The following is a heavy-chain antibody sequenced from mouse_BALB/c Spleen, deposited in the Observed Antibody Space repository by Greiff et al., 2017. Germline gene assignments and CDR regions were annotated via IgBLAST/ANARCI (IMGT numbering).Heavy chain of an antibody. J-gene: IGHJ4*01. Sequence: QVQLKESGAELVKPGASVKLSCKASGYTFTSYYMYWVKQRPGQGLEWIGEINPSNGGTNFNEKFKSKATLTVDKSSSTAYMQLSSLTSEDSAVYYCTRDYYGSSLYYYAMDYWGQGTSVTVSS. V-gene: IGHV1S81*02. D-gene: IGHD1-1*01. CDR2: INPSNGGT. CDR3: TRDYYGSSLYYYAMDY. CDR1: GYTFTSYY.